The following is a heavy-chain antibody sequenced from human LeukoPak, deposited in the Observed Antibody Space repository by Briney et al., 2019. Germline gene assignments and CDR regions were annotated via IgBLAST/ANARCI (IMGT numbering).Heavy chain of an antibody. D-gene: IGHD6-13*01. Sequence: GESLKISCKGSGYSFTSYWIGWVRQMPGKGLEWMGIIYPGDSDTRYSPSFQGQVTISVDKSISTAFLQWSSLKASDTALYYCARGGSSWFHNYDYWGQGTLVTVSS. CDR2: IYPGDSDT. J-gene: IGHJ4*02. V-gene: IGHV5-51*01. CDR3: ARGGSSWFHNYDY. CDR1: GYSFTSYW.